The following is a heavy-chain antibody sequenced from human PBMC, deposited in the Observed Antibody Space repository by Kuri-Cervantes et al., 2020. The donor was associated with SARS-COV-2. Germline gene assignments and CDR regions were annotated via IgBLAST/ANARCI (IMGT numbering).Heavy chain of an antibody. D-gene: IGHD2-15*01. CDR1: GFTFSSYA. CDR2: ISGSGGST. J-gene: IGHJ5*02. V-gene: IGHV3-23*01. Sequence: GESLKISCAASGFTFSSYAMSWVRQAPGKGLEWVSAISGSGGSTYYADSVKGRFTISRDNSKNTLYLQMNSLRAEDTAVYYCAKDQNLDVVVVPAAWGQGSLVTVFS. CDR3: AKDQNLDVVVVPAA.